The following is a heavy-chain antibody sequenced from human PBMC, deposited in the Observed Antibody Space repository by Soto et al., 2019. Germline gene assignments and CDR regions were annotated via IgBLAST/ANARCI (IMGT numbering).Heavy chain of an antibody. CDR2: ISSSSSYI. CDR3: ARTRTSLVPAAIAPMDV. J-gene: IGHJ6*02. CDR1: GFTFSSYS. Sequence: TGGSLRLSCAASGFTFSSYSMNWVRQAPGKGLEWVSSISSSSSYIYYADSVKGRFTISRDNAKNSLYLQMNSLRAEDTAVYYCARTRTSLVPAAIAPMDVWGQGTTVTVSS. D-gene: IGHD2-2*01. V-gene: IGHV3-21*01.